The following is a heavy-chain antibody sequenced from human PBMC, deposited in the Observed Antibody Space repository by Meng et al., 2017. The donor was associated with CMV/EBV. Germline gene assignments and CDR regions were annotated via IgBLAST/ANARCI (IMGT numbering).Heavy chain of an antibody. CDR3: AKAMTQYYYYGMDV. V-gene: IGHV3-9*03. CDR2: ISWNSGSI. J-gene: IGHJ6*02. CDR1: GCNFDDYA. D-gene: IGHD2-21*02. Sequence: SLNISCAASGCNFDDYAMYWVRQAPGKGLEGVSGISWNSGSIGYADSVKGRFTISRDNAKNSLYLQMNSLRGEDMALYYCAKAMTQYYYYGMDVWGQGTTVTVSS.